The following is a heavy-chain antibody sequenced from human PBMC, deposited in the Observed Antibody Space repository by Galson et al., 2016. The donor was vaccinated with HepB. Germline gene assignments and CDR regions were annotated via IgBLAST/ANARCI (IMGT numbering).Heavy chain of an antibody. CDR1: GFILRSYW. Sequence: SLRLSCAASGFILRSYWMHWVRQVPGEGLQWVSRINDNGGSFTDYADSVRGRFTISRDNAKNSLFLQVNSLSAEDTAVYYCARTQRNGDELDYWGQGTLVTVSS. J-gene: IGHJ4*02. D-gene: IGHD4-17*01. V-gene: IGHV3-74*01. CDR3: ARTQRNGDELDY. CDR2: INDNGGSFT.